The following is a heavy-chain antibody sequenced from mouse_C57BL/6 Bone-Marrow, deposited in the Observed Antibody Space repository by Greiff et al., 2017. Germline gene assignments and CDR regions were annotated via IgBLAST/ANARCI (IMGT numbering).Heavy chain of an antibody. CDR1: GYTFTGYW. CDR3: ASYYYGRTPFDY. J-gene: IGHJ2*01. Sequence: VQLQQSGAELMKPGASVKLSCKATGYTFTGYWIEWVKQRPGHGLEWIGEILPGSGSTNYNAKFKGKATFTADTSSNTAYMQLSSLTTEDSAIYYCASYYYGRTPFDYWGQGTTLTVSS. CDR2: ILPGSGST. V-gene: IGHV1-9*01. D-gene: IGHD1-1*01.